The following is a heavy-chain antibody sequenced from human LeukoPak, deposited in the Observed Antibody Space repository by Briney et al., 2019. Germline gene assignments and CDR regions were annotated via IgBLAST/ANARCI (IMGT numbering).Heavy chain of an antibody. V-gene: IGHV3-48*01. J-gene: IGHJ4*02. Sequence: GGALRLSCAASGFTFSSYSMNWVRQAPGKGLEWVSYISGSSSTIYYADSVKGRFTISRDNAKNSLYLQMNSLRAEDTAVYYCATPFDYWGQGTLVTVSS. CDR3: ATPFDY. CDR2: ISGSSSTI. CDR1: GFTFSSYS.